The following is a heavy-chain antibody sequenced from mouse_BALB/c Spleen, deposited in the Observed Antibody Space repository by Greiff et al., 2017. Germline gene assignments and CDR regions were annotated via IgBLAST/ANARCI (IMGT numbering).Heavy chain of an antibody. V-gene: IGHV1-7*01. CDR1: GYTFTSYW. D-gene: IGHD2-1*01. Sequence: VQLQQSGAELAKPGASVKMSCKASGYTFTSYWMHWVKQRPGQGLEWIGYINPSTGYTEYNQKFKDKATLTADKSSSTAYMQLSSLTSEDSAVYYCATSTSIAYWGQGTLVTVSA. CDR3: ATSTSIAY. J-gene: IGHJ3*01. CDR2: INPSTGYT.